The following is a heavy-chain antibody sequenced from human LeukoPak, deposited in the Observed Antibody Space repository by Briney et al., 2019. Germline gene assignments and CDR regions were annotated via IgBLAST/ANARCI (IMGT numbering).Heavy chain of an antibody. J-gene: IGHJ5*02. V-gene: IGHV4-59*01. CDR1: GGSISSYY. Sequence: SETLSLTCTVSGGSISSYYWSWIRQPPGKGLEWIGYIYYSGSTNYNPSLKSRVTISVDTSKNQFSLKLSSVTAADTAVYYCARDLGYNWFDPWGQGTLVTVSS. CDR3: ARDLGYNWFDP. CDR2: IYYSGST. D-gene: IGHD7-27*01.